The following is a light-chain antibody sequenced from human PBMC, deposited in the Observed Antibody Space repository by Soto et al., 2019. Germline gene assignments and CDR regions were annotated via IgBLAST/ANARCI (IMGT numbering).Light chain of an antibody. J-gene: IGKJ2*03. CDR1: QTIRTY. CDR2: TAS. Sequence: DIQVTQAPSSLSASVGDRVTITCRASQTIRTYLNWYQQRPGKPPKLLIHTASPLQSGVPSRFSGSGSGTDFTLTISSLQPEDFATYYCQETYSTLHSFGQGTKLEIK. CDR3: QETYSTLHS. V-gene: IGKV1-39*01.